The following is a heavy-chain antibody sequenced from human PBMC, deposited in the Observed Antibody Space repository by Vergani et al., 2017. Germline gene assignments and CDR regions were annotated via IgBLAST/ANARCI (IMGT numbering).Heavy chain of an antibody. D-gene: IGHD6-6*01. J-gene: IGHJ4*02. CDR2: INPSGGST. CDR1: GYTFTSYY. Sequence: QVQLVQSWAEVKKPGASVQVSCKTSGYTFTSYYMHWVRQAPGQGLEWMGIINPSGGSTSYAQKFQGRVTMTRDTSTSTVYMELSSLGSEDTAVYYCARGGSIAARHGDYWGQGTLVTVSS. CDR3: ARGGSIAARHGDY. V-gene: IGHV1-46*01.